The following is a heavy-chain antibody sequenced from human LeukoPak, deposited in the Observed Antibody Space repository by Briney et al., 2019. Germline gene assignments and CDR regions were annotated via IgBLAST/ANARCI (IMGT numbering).Heavy chain of an antibody. CDR3: AREIDRDDYNRFFDY. J-gene: IGHJ4*02. CDR2: INAGNGNT. CDR1: GYTFPTYA. Sequence: ASVKVSCKASGYTFPTYAMHWVRQAPGQRLEWMGWINAGNGNTKYSQKFQGRVSITRDTSASTTYMEMSSLRCEDTAVYYCAREIDRDDYNRFFDYWGQGTLVTVSS. D-gene: IGHD5-24*01. V-gene: IGHV1-3*01.